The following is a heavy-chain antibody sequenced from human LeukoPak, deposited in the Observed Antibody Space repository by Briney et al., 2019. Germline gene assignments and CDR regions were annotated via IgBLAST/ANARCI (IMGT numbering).Heavy chain of an antibody. J-gene: IGHJ4*02. D-gene: IGHD3-22*01. V-gene: IGHV3-7*04. CDR3: ARVLDYYDSSGYYYDF. CDR1: GFTFSIYW. Sequence: PGGSLRLSCAPSGFTFSIYWMSWVREAPGKGLEWVSNIKQGGSVKYYVDSVKGRFTISRDNAKTSLYLQMNSLRAEDTAVYYCARVLDYYDSSGYYYDFWGQGTLVTVSS. CDR2: IKQGGSVK.